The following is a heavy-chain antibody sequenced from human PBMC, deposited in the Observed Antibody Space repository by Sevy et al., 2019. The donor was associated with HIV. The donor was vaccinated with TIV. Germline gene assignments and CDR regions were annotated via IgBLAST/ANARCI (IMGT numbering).Heavy chain of an antibody. J-gene: IGHJ4*02. CDR2: IWYDGSDK. D-gene: IGHD3-9*01. CDR3: ASGILTGSDY. Sequence: GGSLRLSCAASGFTFSSYGMHWVRQAPGKGLEWVAFIWYDGSDKYYADSVKGRFAISRDNCKNTLYLQMNTLRIEDTAAYYCASGILTGSDYWGQGTPVTVSS. CDR1: GFTFSSYG. V-gene: IGHV3-30*02.